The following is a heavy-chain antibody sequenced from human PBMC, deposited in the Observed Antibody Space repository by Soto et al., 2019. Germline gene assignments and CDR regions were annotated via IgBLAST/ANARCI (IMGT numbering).Heavy chain of an antibody. D-gene: IGHD6-6*01. CDR2: IYFSGNS. Sequence: PSETLSLTCTVSGGSITSRDCYWSWIRQPPGKGLEWIGYIYFSGNSYYNPSIKSRVTISVDPSKNQFSLKLSSVTAADTAVYYCARDRSSPPNYFYGMDVWGPGTTVTVSS. CDR3: ARDRSSPPNYFYGMDV. CDR1: GGSITSRDCY. V-gene: IGHV4-30-4*01. J-gene: IGHJ6*02.